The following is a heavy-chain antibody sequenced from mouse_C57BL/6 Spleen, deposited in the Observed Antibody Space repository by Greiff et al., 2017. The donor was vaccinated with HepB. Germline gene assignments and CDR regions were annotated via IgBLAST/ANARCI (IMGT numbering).Heavy chain of an antibody. CDR2: IYPGSGNT. V-gene: IGHV1-76*01. J-gene: IGHJ2*01. CDR3: ARYRYDGYPFFDY. Sequence: QVQLQQSGAELVRPGASVKLSCKASGYTFTDYYINWVKQRPGQGLEWIARIYPGSGNTYYNEKFKGKATLTAEKSSSTAYMQLSSLTSEDSAVYFCARYRYDGYPFFDYWGQGTTLTVSS. CDR1: GYTFTDYY. D-gene: IGHD2-3*01.